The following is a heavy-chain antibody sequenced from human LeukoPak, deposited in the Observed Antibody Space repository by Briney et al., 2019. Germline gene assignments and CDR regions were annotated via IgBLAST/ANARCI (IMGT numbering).Heavy chain of an antibody. CDR2: ISSSSSYI. J-gene: IGHJ3*02. CDR1: GFTFSSYS. Sequence: GGSLRLSCAASGFTFSSYSMNWVRQAPGKGLEWVSSISSSSSYIYYADSVKGRFTISRDNAKNSLYLQMNSLRAEDTAVYYCARAGCSSTSCYGDAFDIWGQGTMATVSS. CDR3: ARAGCSSTSCYGDAFDI. V-gene: IGHV3-21*01. D-gene: IGHD2-2*01.